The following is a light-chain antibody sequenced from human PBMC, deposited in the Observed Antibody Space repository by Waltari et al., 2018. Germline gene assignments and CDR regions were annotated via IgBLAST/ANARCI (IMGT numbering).Light chain of an antibody. J-gene: IGKJ4*01. V-gene: IGKV4-1*01. Sequence: DIVMTQSLDSLAVPLGASATINRQSSQNVLFTSNDKNYLAWYQQKPGQPPKLLIYWASTRKSGVPDRFSGSGSGTDFTLTISSLQAEDVAVYYCQQYYNPPLTFGGGTKVEIK. CDR1: QNVLFTSNDKNY. CDR2: WAS. CDR3: QQYYNPPLT.